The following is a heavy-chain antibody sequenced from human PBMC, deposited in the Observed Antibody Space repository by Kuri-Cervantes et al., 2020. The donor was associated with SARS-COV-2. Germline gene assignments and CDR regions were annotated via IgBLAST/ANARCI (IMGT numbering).Heavy chain of an antibody. Sequence: PGGSLRLSCAASGFTFSSYAMHWVRQAPGKGLEWVAVISYDGSNKYYADSVRGRFTISRDNSNNTLSLQMNSLRGEDTAVYYCAKGRYQVDYWGQGTRVTVSS. CDR1: GFTFSSYA. CDR3: AKGRYQVDY. CDR2: ISYDGSNK. D-gene: IGHD1-26*01. J-gene: IGHJ4*02. V-gene: IGHV3-30-3*01.